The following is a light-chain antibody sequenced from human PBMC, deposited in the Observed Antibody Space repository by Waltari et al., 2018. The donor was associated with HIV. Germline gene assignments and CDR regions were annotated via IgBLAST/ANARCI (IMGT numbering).Light chain of an antibody. V-gene: IGLV3-21*02. J-gene: IGLJ3*02. CDR2: DDS. CDR3: QVWDDSSNHWV. Sequence: SYVLTQPPSVYVAPGQTARVTCGGSNIENQAVHWYQQRPGQAPVLVVYDDSDRPSGIPERFSGSSSRNTATLTISRVEAGDEADYYCQVWDDSSNHWVFGGGTKLTVL. CDR1: NIENQA.